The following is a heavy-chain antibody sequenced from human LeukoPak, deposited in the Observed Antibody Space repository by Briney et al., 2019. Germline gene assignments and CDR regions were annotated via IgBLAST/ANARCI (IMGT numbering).Heavy chain of an antibody. CDR2: IIPIFGTA. CDR3: ARGATWELYY. D-gene: IGHD1-26*01. Sequence: ASVKVSCKASGGTFSSYAISWVRQAPGQGPEWMGGIIPIFGTANYAQKFQGRVTITTDESTSTAYMELSSLRSEDTAVYYCARGATWELYYWGQGTLVTVSS. CDR1: GGTFSSYA. V-gene: IGHV1-69*05. J-gene: IGHJ4*02.